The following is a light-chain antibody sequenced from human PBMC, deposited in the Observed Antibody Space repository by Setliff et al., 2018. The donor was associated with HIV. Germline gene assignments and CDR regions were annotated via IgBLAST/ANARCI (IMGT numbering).Light chain of an antibody. CDR2: AVT. CDR3: CSYTSSRTVV. V-gene: IGLV2-14*03. CDR1: SSDVGDYNY. J-gene: IGLJ3*02. Sequence: QSVLTQPASVSGSPGQSITISCTGTSSDVGDYNYVSWYQQHPGKAPKLMIYAVTHRPSGVSNRFSGSKSGNTASLTISRLQAEDEADYYCCSYTSSRTVVFGGGTKVTV.